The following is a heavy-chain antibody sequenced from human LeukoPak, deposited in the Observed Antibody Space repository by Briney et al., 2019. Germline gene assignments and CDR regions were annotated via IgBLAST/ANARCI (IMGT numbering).Heavy chain of an antibody. V-gene: IGHV3-48*03. CDR3: ARVSIMVRGVIITGDTFDI. D-gene: IGHD3-10*01. CDR1: GFTFSSYE. Sequence: GGSLRLSCAASGFTFSSYEMNWVRQAPGKGLEWVSYISSSGNTIYYADSVKGRFTISRDNAKNSLYLQMNSLRAEDTAVYYCARVSIMVRGVIITGDTFDIWGQGTMVTVSS. J-gene: IGHJ3*02. CDR2: ISSSGNTI.